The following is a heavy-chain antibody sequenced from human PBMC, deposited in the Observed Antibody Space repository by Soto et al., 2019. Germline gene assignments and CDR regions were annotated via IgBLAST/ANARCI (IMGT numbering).Heavy chain of an antibody. D-gene: IGHD2-15*01. Sequence: SSETLSLTCTVSGDSITSYYWSWIRQPPGKGLEWLGYIYYTGSTTYNPSLKSRVNISLDTSKNQFSLQLNSVTPEDTAVYYCARAYCSGGSCWAWSNWFDPWGQGTLVTVSS. CDR2: IYYTGST. V-gene: IGHV4-59*12. CDR3: ARAYCSGGSCWAWSNWFDP. CDR1: GDSITSYY. J-gene: IGHJ5*02.